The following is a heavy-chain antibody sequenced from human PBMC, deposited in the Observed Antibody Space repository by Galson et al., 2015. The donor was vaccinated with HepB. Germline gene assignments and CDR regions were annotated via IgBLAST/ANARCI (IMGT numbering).Heavy chain of an antibody. D-gene: IGHD3-10*01. J-gene: IGHJ3*02. CDR2: ISYDGSNK. V-gene: IGHV3-30*03. CDR3: AGGVDGSGLTRGGAFDI. CDR1: GFTFSSYG. Sequence: SLRLSCAASGFTFSSYGMHWVRQAPGKGLEWVAVISYDGSNKYYADSVKGRFTISRDNSKNTLYLQMNSLRAEDTAVYYCAGGVDGSGLTRGGAFDIWGQGTMVTVSS.